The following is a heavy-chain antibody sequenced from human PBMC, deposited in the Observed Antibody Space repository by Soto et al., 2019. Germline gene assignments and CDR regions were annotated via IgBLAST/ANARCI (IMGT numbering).Heavy chain of an antibody. J-gene: IGHJ3*01. CDR2: ISPNGDST. V-gene: IGHV3-23*01. CDR3: AKVRLTDYLRYAPHL. CDR1: GFTFNNYA. Sequence: GGSLRLSCAASGFTFNNYAMNWVRQAPGRGLEWVSIISPNGDSTFYADSVKGRFTISRDNSQNTVFLQMNSLRAEDTAIYFCAKVRLTDYLRYAPHLWGQGTLVT. D-gene: IGHD2-8*01.